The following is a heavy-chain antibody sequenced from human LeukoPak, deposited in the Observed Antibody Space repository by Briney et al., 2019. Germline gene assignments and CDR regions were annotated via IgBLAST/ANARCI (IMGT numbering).Heavy chain of an antibody. CDR3: AKLSPGLGYCSSTSCQFDY. CDR1: GFTFSSYA. Sequence: GGSLRLSCAASGFTFSSYAMSWVRQAPGKGLEWVSAISGSGGSTYYADSVKGRFTISRDNSKNTLYLQMNSLRAEDTAVYHCAKLSPGLGYCSSTSCQFDYWGQGTLVTVSS. J-gene: IGHJ4*02. CDR2: ISGSGGST. D-gene: IGHD2-2*01. V-gene: IGHV3-23*01.